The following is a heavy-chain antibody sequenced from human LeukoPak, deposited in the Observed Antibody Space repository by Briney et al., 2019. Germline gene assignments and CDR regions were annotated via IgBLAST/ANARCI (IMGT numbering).Heavy chain of an antibody. CDR2: IYTSGST. CDR1: GDSLSSGTYY. J-gene: IGHJ4*02. D-gene: IGHD6-19*01. Sequence: SQTLSLTCTVSGDSLSSGTYYWSWIRQPAGKGLEWIGRIYTSGSTNYIPSLKSRVTMSVDTSKNQFSLKLSSVTAADTAVYYCARNEVAGIHDYWGQGTLVTVSS. CDR3: ARNEVAGIHDY. V-gene: IGHV4-61*02.